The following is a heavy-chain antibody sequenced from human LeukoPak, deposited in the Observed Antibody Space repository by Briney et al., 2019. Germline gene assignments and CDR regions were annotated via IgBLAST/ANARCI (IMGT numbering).Heavy chain of an antibody. Sequence: SETLSLTCAVYGGSFSGYYWSWIRQPPGKGLEWIGEINHSGSTNYNPSLKSRVTISVDTSKNQFSLKLSSVTAADTAVYYCARGRGWFGELTLGYWGQGTLVTDSS. CDR3: ARGRGWFGELTLGY. V-gene: IGHV4-34*01. D-gene: IGHD3-10*01. CDR2: INHSGST. J-gene: IGHJ4*02. CDR1: GGSFSGYY.